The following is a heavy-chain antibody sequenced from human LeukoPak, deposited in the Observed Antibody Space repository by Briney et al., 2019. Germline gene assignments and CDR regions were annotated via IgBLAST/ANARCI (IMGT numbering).Heavy chain of an antibody. CDR1: GYTFTSYY. V-gene: IGHV1-46*01. CDR2: INPSGGST. D-gene: IGHD2-8*01. Sequence: ASVKVSCKASGYTFTSYYMHWVRQAPGQGLEWMGIINPSGGSTSYAQKFQGRVTMTRDMSTSTVYMELSSLRSEDTAVYYCAGDSGPVGYCTNGVCYLFDYWGQGTLVTVSS. CDR3: AGDSGPVGYCTNGVCYLFDY. J-gene: IGHJ4*02.